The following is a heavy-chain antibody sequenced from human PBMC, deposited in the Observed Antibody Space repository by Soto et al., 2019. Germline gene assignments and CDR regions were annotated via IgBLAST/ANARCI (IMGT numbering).Heavy chain of an antibody. D-gene: IGHD3-16*02. V-gene: IGHV4-31*03. CDR1: GGSISSGGYY. J-gene: IGHJ4*02. CDR2: IYYSGST. CDR3: VVWGSYRYRTFYS. Sequence: QVQLQESGPGLVKPSQTLSLTCTVSGGSISSGGYYWSWIRQHPGTGLEWIGYIYYSGSTYYNPSLQLRVTISVYTSKNQFSLKLSSVTAADTAVYYCVVWGSYRYRTFYSWGQGTLVTVAS.